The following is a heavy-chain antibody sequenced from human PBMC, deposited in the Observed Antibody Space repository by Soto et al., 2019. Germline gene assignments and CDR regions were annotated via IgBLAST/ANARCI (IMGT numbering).Heavy chain of an antibody. D-gene: IGHD5-12*01. CDR3: AKSPRGEMATD. J-gene: IGHJ4*02. V-gene: IGHV1-18*01. Sequence: QVQLVQSGGEVKKPGASVTVSCKASGYTFINYHITWVRQAPGQGLEWMAWINTYNGMTDYAQRFQGRVTMTSDISTSTAYMELRNLGSDDTAVYFCAKSPRGEMATDWGQGTLVTVSS. CDR1: GYTFINYH. CDR2: INTYNGMT.